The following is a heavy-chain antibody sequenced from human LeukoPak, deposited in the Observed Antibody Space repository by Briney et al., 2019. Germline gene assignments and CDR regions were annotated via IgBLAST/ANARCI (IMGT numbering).Heavy chain of an antibody. CDR2: IYYSGST. J-gene: IGHJ6*02. CDR1: GGSISSYY. V-gene: IGHV4-59*01. CDR3: ASSYSYGYGYYGMDV. D-gene: IGHD5-18*01. Sequence: SETLSLTCTVSGGSISSYYWSWIRQPPGKGLEWIGYIYYSGSTNYNPSLKSRVTISVDTSKNQFSLKLSSVTAADTAVYYRASSYSYGYGYYGMDVWGQGTTVTVSS.